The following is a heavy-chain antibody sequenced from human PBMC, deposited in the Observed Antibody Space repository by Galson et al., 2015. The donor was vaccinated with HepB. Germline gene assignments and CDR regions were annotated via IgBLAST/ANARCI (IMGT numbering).Heavy chain of an antibody. J-gene: IGHJ4*02. CDR3: TTDPHSSSIGGFDY. Sequence: SLRLSCAASGFTFSNAWMSWVRQAPGKGLEWVGRIKSKTDGGTTDYAAPVKGRFTISRDDSKNTLYLQMNSLKTEDTAVYYCTTDPHSSSIGGFDYWGQGTLVTVSS. CDR1: GFTFSNAW. CDR2: IKSKTDGGTT. V-gene: IGHV3-15*01. D-gene: IGHD6-6*01.